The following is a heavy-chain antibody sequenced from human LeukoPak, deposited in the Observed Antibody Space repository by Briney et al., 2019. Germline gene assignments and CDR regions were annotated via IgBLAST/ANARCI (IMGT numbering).Heavy chain of an antibody. V-gene: IGHV4-59*01. CDR3: AREQQLDAFDI. CDR1: GGSISSYY. D-gene: IGHD6-13*01. Sequence: ASETLSLTCTVSGGSISSYYWSWIRQPPGKGLEWIGYIYYSGSTNYNPSLKSRVTISVDTSKNQFSLKLSSVTAADTAVYYCAREQQLDAFDIWGQGTMVTVSS. CDR2: IYYSGST. J-gene: IGHJ3*02.